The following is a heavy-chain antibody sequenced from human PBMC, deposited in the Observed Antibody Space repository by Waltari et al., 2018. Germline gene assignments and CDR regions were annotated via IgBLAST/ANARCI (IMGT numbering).Heavy chain of an antibody. CDR2: ISGSGGST. V-gene: IGHV3-23*01. Sequence: EVQLLESGGGLVQPGGSLRLPCAASGFTFSSYAMSWVRQAPGKGLEWVSAISGSGGSTYYADSVKGRFTISRDNSKNTLYLQMNSRRAEDTAVYYCAKTGLPIVVVITDFDYWGQGTLVTVSS. J-gene: IGHJ4*02. D-gene: IGHD3-22*01. CDR1: GFTFSSYA. CDR3: AKTGLPIVVVITDFDY.